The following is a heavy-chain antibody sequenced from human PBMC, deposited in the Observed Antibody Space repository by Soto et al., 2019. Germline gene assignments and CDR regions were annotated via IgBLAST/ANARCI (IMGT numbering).Heavy chain of an antibody. Sequence: EVQLVESGGGLVKPGGSLRLSCAASGFAFSSYAMNWVRQAPGKGLEWVSSISKSRSDISYADSVKGRFTIARDNAKNSLYLQMNSLRAEDSAVYYCALYSSTWGDFDYWGQGTVVTVSS. CDR3: ALYSSTWGDFDY. V-gene: IGHV3-21*01. D-gene: IGHD6-6*01. J-gene: IGHJ4*02. CDR2: ISKSRSDI. CDR1: GFAFSSYA.